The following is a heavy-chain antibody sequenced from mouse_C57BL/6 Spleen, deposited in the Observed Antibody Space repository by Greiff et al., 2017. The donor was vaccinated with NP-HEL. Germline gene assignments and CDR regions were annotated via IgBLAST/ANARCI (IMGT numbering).Heavy chain of an antibody. D-gene: IGHD1-1*01. J-gene: IGHJ1*03. CDR3: ASRSPRYWYFDV. CDR1: GYAFSSSW. Sequence: QVQLKESGPELVKPGASVKISCKASGYAFSSSWMNWVKQRPGKGLEWIGRIYPGDGDTNYNGKFKGKATLTADKSSSTAYMQLSSLTSEDSAVYFCASRSPRYWYFDVWGTGTTVTVSS. V-gene: IGHV1-82*01. CDR2: IYPGDGDT.